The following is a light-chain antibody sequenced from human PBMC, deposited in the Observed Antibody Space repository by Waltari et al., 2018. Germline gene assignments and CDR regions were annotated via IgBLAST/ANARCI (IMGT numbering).Light chain of an antibody. J-gene: IGLJ2*01. CDR1: NIGSKS. Sequence: SYVLTQPPSVSVAPGKTARITCGGNNIGSKSVHWYQQKPGQAPVLVVYDDSDRPSGIPDRFSGSNSGNTATLTISRVEAGDEADYYCQVWDSSSDLVVFGGGTKLTVL. V-gene: IGLV3-21*03. CDR2: DDS. CDR3: QVWDSSSDLVV.